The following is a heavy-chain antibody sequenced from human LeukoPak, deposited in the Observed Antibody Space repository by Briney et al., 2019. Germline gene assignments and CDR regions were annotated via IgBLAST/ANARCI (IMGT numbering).Heavy chain of an antibody. CDR3: AREPLYGGPFDY. V-gene: IGHV1-69*13. Sequence: SVKVSCKASGGTFSSYAISWVRQDPGQGLEWMGGIIPIFGTANYAQKFQGRVTITADESTSTAYMGLSSLRSEDTAVYYCAREPLYGGPFDYWGQGTLVTVSS. CDR1: GGTFSSYA. CDR2: IIPIFGTA. J-gene: IGHJ4*02. D-gene: IGHD4-23*01.